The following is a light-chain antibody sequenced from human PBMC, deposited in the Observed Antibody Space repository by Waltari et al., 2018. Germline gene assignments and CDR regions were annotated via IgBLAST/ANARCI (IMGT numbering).Light chain of an antibody. Sequence: DIQVTQSPSSLSASVGDRVTITCRTSQNIRNYLNWYQQKPGKAPKLRIDAASSLHSDVPSRFSGSGSGADFTLTISSLQPEDYGTYYCQQGYSRVTFGQGTRLEIK. CDR3: QQGYSRVT. CDR1: QNIRNY. J-gene: IGKJ5*01. V-gene: IGKV1-39*01. CDR2: AAS.